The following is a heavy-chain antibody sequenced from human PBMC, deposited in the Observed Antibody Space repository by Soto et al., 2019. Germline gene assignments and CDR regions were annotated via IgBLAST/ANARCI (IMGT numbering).Heavy chain of an antibody. V-gene: IGHV4-34*01. CDR1: GGSFSGYY. CDR2: INHSGST. Sequence: SETLSLTCAVYGGSFSGYYWSWIRQPPGKGLEWIGEINHSGSTNYNPSLKSRVTISVDTSKNQFSLKLSSVTAADTAVYYCARGGYGDPDYYYYGMDVWGQGTTVTRLL. J-gene: IGHJ6*02. CDR3: ARGGYGDPDYYYYGMDV. D-gene: IGHD4-17*01.